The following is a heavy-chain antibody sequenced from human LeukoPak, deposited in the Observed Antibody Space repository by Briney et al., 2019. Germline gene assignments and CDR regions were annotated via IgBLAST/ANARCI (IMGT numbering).Heavy chain of an antibody. CDR3: AREKGFYYDILTGYYYPNYYYYMDV. Sequence: PGGSLRLSCAASGFTFSSYWMSWVRQAPGKGLEWVANIKQDGSEKYYVDSVKGRFTISRDNAKNSLYLQMNSLRAEDTAVYYCAREKGFYYDILTGYYYPNYYYYMDVWGKGTTVTVSS. CDR1: GFTFSSYW. V-gene: IGHV3-7*01. D-gene: IGHD3-9*01. J-gene: IGHJ6*03. CDR2: IKQDGSEK.